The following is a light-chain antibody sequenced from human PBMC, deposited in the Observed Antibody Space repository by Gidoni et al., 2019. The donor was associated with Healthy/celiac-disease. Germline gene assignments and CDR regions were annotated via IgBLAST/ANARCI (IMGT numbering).Light chain of an antibody. J-gene: IGKJ4*01. CDR1: QSVSSSY. V-gene: IGKV3-20*01. CDR3: QQYGSSPPRVT. Sequence: DIVLTQSPGTLSLSPGERATLSCRASQSVSSSYLTCYQQKPVQAHRLLIYGASSRATGIPDRFSGSGCGTEFTLTIIRLEPEDFAVYYCQQYGSSPPRVTFGGGTKVEIK. CDR2: GAS.